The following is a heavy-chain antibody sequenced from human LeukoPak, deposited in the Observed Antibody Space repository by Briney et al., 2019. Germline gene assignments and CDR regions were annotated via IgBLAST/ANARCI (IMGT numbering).Heavy chain of an antibody. V-gene: IGHV1-2*06. CDR3: ARDPEYNWFDP. Sequence: GASVKVSCKASGYTFTGYYMHWVRQAPGQGLEWMGRINPNSGGTNYAQKFQGRVTMTRGTSISTAYMELSRLRSDDTAVYYCARDPEYNWFDPWGQGTLVTVSS. CDR2: INPNSGGT. CDR1: GYTFTGYY. J-gene: IGHJ5*02.